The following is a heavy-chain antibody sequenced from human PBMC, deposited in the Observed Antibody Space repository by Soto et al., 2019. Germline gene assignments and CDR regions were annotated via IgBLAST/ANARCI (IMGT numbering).Heavy chain of an antibody. J-gene: IGHJ4*02. D-gene: IGHD4-17*01. CDR2: ISGSGGST. Sequence: GGSLRLSCTASGFTFSSYAMSWVRQAPGKGLEWVSTISGSGGSTYSADSVKGRFSISRDNSKSTLYLQMNSLRADDTAVYYCAAGGTVTRLDYWGQGTLVTVSS. CDR3: AAGGTVTRLDY. V-gene: IGHV3-23*01. CDR1: GFTFSSYA.